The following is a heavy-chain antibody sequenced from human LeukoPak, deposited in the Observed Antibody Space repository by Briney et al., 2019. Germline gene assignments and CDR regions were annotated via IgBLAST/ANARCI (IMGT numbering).Heavy chain of an antibody. CDR1: GFSFSIYE. CDR2: ISSSGSII. V-gene: IGHV3-48*03. CDR3: ARSPRGADYFDY. Sequence: GGSLRLSCAASGFSFSIYEMNWVRQAPGKGLEWVSYISSSGSIILYADSVKGRFTISRDNSKNTLYLQMNSLRAEDTAVYYCARSPRGADYFDYWGQGTLVTVSS. J-gene: IGHJ4*02. D-gene: IGHD3-10*01.